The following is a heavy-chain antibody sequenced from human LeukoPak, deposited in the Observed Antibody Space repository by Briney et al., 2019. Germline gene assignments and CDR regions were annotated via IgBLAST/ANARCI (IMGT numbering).Heavy chain of an antibody. V-gene: IGHV4-4*07. Sequence: SETLSLTCTVSGGSISSYFCSWIRQPAGKGLEWIGRIYTSGSTNYNPSLKSRVTMSVDTSKNQFSLKLSSVTAADTAVYYCARAGNYYSSGSYFGYWGQGTLVTVSS. CDR2: IYTSGST. CDR3: ARAGNYYSSGSYFGY. CDR1: GGSISSYF. D-gene: IGHD3-10*01. J-gene: IGHJ4*02.